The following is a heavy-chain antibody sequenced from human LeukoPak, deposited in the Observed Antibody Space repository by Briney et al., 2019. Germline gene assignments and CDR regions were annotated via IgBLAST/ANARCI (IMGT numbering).Heavy chain of an antibody. Sequence: PGGSLRLSCSGSGFTFSSYARSWVRQAPGKGLEGVSAISGSGGSTYYAVSGKGRFTISRDKSKDTLYLQMNSLRAEDTAVYYCAKAPSYDSSGYYFAYWGQGTLVTVSS. CDR2: ISGSGGST. D-gene: IGHD3-22*01. J-gene: IGHJ4*02. CDR3: AKAPSYDSSGYYFAY. CDR1: GFTFSSYA. V-gene: IGHV3-23*01.